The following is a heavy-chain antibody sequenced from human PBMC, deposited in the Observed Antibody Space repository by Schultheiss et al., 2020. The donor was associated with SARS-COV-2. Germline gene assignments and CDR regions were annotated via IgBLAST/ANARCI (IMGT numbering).Heavy chain of an antibody. CDR2: INSDAS. J-gene: IGHJ4*02. D-gene: IGHD6-13*01. Sequence: GESMKISCAASGFTFSSYWMHWVRQAPGKGLVWVSRINSDASMYADSVTGRFTISRDNAKNSLYLQMNSLRAEDTAVYYCARDPYVPPASAAGTPWGQGTLVTVSS. CDR3: ARDPYVPPASAAGTP. V-gene: IGHV3-74*03. CDR1: GFTFSSYW.